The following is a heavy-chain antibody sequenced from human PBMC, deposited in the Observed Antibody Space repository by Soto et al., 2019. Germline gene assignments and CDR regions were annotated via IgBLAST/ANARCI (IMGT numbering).Heavy chain of an antibody. CDR2: IKSKSDGATI. D-gene: IGHD3-22*01. V-gene: IGHV3-15*07. CDR1: GFVFDKAW. Sequence: EVQLVESGGGLVKPGGSLRISCAASGFVFDKAWMSWVRQVPGKGLEWVGRIKSKSDGATIDYAAPVKGRFTISRDESKDTFYLHMNRVKNADTAVFDCTLMDPYYSNISATYGFEDWAWGKLVTFSS. J-gene: IGHJ4*02. CDR3: TLMDPYYSNISATYGFED.